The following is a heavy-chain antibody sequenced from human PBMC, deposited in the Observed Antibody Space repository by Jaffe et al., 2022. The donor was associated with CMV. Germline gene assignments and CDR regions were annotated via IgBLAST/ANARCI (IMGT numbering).Heavy chain of an antibody. CDR1: GFTFSSYA. V-gene: IGHV3-23*01. J-gene: IGHJ4*02. Sequence: EVQLLESGGGLVQPGGSLRLSCAASGFTFSSYAMSWVRQAPGKGLEWVSAISGSGGSTYYADSVKGRFTISRDNSKNTLYLQMNSLRAEDTAVYYCAKDLYTVWFGGQYGFDYWGQGTLVTVSS. CDR2: ISGSGGST. D-gene: IGHD3-10*01. CDR3: AKDLYTVWFGGQYGFDY.